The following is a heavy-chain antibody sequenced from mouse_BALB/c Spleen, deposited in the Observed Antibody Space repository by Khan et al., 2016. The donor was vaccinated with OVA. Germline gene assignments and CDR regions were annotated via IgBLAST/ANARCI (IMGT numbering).Heavy chain of an antibody. D-gene: IGHD2-14*01. CDR1: GYTFTSYT. CDR2: INPSSGYT. J-gene: IGHJ3*01. V-gene: IGHV1-4*01. CDR3: ARDGAYYRNDGWFAY. Sequence: QVQLKESGAELARPGASVKMSCKASGYTFTSYTIHWIKQRPGPGLEWIGCINPSSGYTNYTQKFKDKATLTADKSSTTAYMQLSSLTSDDSAVYYCARDGAYYRNDGWFAYWGQGTLVTVSA.